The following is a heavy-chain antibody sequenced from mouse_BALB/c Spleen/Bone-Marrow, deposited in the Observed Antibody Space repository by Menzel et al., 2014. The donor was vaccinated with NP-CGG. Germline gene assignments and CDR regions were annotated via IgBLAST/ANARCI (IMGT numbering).Heavy chain of an antibody. V-gene: IGHV4-2*02. CDR1: GFDFGRYW. CDR2: INPGSSTI. Sequence: EVKLLESGGGLVQPGGSLNLACVASGFDFGRYWMSWARQAPEKGLEWIGEINPGSSTINYSPSLKDKFIMSRDNAKNTLYLQMRKVRSEDTALYYCARLGYYGYHDNWGQGTTLTVSS. J-gene: IGHJ2*01. D-gene: IGHD1-2*01. CDR3: ARLGYYGYHDN.